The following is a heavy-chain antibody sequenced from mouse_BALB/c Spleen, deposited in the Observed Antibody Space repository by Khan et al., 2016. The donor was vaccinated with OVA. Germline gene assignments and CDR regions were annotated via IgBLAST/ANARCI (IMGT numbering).Heavy chain of an antibody. Sequence: QIQLVQSGPELKKPGETVKISCKASGYTFTNYGMNWVKQAPGKGLKWMGCINTYTGEPTYADDFKGRFTFSLETSASTAYLQINNLKNEDTATYFGARPPYCYYVMGYWGQGTSVTVSS. CDR3: ARPPYCYYVMGY. J-gene: IGHJ4*01. CDR2: INTYTGEP. V-gene: IGHV9-3-1*01. CDR1: GYTFTNYG.